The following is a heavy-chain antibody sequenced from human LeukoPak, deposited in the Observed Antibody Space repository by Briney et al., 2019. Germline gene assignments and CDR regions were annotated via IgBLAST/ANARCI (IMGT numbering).Heavy chain of an antibody. CDR1: GFTFSSYW. J-gene: IGHJ4*02. V-gene: IGHV3-7*01. CDR2: IKQDGSEK. D-gene: IGHD3-22*01. CDR3: ASEYYYDSSGYFDY. Sequence: GGSLRLSCAASGFTFSSYWMSWVRQAPGKGLEWVANIKQDGSEKYYVDSVKGRFAISRDNAKNSLYLQMNSLRAEDTAVYYCASEYYYDSSGYFDYWGQGTLVTVSS.